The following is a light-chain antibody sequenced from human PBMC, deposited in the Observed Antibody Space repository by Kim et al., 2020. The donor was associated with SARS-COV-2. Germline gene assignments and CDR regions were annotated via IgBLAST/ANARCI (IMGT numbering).Light chain of an antibody. J-gene: IGKJ4*01. CDR1: HNVNNF. CDR3: QQRANWPLT. V-gene: IGKV3-11*01. CDR2: DAS. Sequence: LSPGERATLSCRASHNVNNFVAWYQQKPGQSPRLLIYDASNRAIAIPARFSGSGSGTDFTLTISSLEPEDFAVYYCQQRANWPLTFGGGTKVDIK.